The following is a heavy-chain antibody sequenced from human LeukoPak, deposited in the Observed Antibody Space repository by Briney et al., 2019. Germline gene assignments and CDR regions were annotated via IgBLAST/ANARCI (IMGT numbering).Heavy chain of an antibody. CDR2: LNPNSANT. Sequence: ASVKVSCKTSGYTFTSYAISWVRQATGQGLEWMGWLNPNSANTGYVQKFQGRVTMTMNTSITTAYMELTSLTSEDTAVYYCARSTMGARRKYDYWGQGTLVTVSS. D-gene: IGHD3-10*01. CDR1: GYTFTSYA. V-gene: IGHV1-8*02. J-gene: IGHJ4*02. CDR3: ARSTMGARRKYDY.